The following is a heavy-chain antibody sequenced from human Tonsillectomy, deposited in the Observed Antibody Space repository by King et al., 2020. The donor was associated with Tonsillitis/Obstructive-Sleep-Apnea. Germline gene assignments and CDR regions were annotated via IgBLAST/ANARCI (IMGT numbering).Heavy chain of an antibody. Sequence: VQLVQSGAALQRPGASVKVSCKASGEDFTNYAIHWVRQAPGQRPEWMGWINAGNGYPKYAQKLQGRVAFTRDKSESTAYMDLYGLTSEDTAMYFCTTTPAYGDYAFDSWGQGTLVTVSS. D-gene: IGHD4-17*01. CDR1: GEDFTNYA. CDR3: TTTPAYGDYAFDS. V-gene: IGHV1-3*01. CDR2: INAGNGYP. J-gene: IGHJ4*02.